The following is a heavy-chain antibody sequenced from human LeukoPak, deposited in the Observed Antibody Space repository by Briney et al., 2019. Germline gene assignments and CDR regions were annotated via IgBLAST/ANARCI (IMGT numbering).Heavy chain of an antibody. J-gene: IGHJ4*02. Sequence: GSLRLSCAASGFTVSSNYMSWVRQAPGKGLEWVSVIYSGGTTSYADSVKGRFTISRDNSKNMLYLQMNSLRAEDTAVYYCARMTEIVVVITLDYWGQGTLVTVSS. CDR2: IYSGGTT. CDR3: ARMTEIVVVITLDY. V-gene: IGHV3-53*01. CDR1: GFTVSSNY. D-gene: IGHD3-22*01.